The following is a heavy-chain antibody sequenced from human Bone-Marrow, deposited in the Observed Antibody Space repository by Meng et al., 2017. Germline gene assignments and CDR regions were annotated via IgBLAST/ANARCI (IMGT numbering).Heavy chain of an antibody. CDR3: AKDLGRGRFGESPPH. V-gene: IGHV3-23*01. CDR2: ISGSGGST. J-gene: IGHJ4*02. D-gene: IGHD3-10*01. CDR1: GFTFSSYA. Sequence: GGSLRLSCAASGFTFSSYAMSWVRQAPGKGLEWVSAISGSGGSTYYADSVKGRFTISRDNSKNTLYLEMNSLRAEDTAVFYCAKDLGRGRFGESPPHWGQGTLVTVSS.